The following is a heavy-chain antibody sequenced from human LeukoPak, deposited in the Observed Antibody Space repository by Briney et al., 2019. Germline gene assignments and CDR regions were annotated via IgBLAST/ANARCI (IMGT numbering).Heavy chain of an antibody. CDR1: GYTFTGDY. CDR3: ARGRGSTSSNFDY. CDR2: INPNNGGT. J-gene: IGHJ4*02. Sequence: ASVKVSCKASGYTFTGDYMHWVRQAPGQGREGMGWINPNNGGTNYAQKFQGRVTMTRDTSISTAYMELSRLTSDDTAVYYCARGRGSTSSNFDYWGQGTLVTVSS. D-gene: IGHD2-2*01. V-gene: IGHV1-2*02.